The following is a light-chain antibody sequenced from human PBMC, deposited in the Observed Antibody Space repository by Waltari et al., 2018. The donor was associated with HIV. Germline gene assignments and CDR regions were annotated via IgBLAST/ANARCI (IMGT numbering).Light chain of an antibody. CDR2: EVS. CDR1: SSDVGGYNY. Sequence: QSALTQPASVSGSPGQSITISCTGTSSDVGGYNYVYWYQQHPGKAPQLMIYEVSNRPSGVSNRFSGSKSGNTASLTISGLQAEDEADYYCSSYTSSSTLVVFGGGTKLTVL. V-gene: IGLV2-14*01. CDR3: SSYTSSSTLVV. J-gene: IGLJ2*01.